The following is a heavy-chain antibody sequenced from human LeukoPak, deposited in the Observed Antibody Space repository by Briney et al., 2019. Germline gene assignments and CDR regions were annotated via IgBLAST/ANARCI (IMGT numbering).Heavy chain of an antibody. CDR1: GGSFRSSSYY. V-gene: IGHV4-39*07. D-gene: IGHD3-22*01. CDR3: ARAAGFDSISD. CDR2: IYYSGST. J-gene: IGHJ4*02. Sequence: PSETLSLTCTVSGGSFRSSSYYWGWIRQTPGKGLEWIGCIYYSGSTYYNPSLKSRVTISVDTSENQFSLKLSSVTAADTAVYYCARAAGFDSISDWGQGTLVTVSS.